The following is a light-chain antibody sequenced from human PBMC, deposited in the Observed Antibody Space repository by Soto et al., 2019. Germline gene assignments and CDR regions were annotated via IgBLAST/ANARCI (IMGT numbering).Light chain of an antibody. J-gene: IGLJ3*02. CDR1: SSDVGGYDY. CDR2: EVS. CDR3: SSYAGSKNLM. V-gene: IGLV2-8*01. Sequence: QSALTQPPSASGSPGQSVAISCTGTSSDVGGYDYVSWCQQYPGKAPKLMIYEVSKRPSGVPDRFSGSKSGNTASLTVSGLQAEDEADYYCSSYAGSKNLMFGGGTKVTVL.